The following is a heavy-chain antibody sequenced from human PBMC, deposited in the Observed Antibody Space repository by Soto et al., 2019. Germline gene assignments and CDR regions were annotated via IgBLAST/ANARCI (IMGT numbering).Heavy chain of an antibody. CDR2: ISGSGGST. CDR1: GFTFSSYA. Sequence: GGSLRLSCAASGFTFSSYAISWVRQAPGKGLEWVSAISGSGGSTYYADSVKGRFTISRDNSKNTLYLQMNSLRAEDTAVYYCAKAMVRGALRDYGMDVWGQGTTVTVSS. CDR3: AKAMVRGALRDYGMDV. D-gene: IGHD3-10*01. J-gene: IGHJ6*02. V-gene: IGHV3-23*01.